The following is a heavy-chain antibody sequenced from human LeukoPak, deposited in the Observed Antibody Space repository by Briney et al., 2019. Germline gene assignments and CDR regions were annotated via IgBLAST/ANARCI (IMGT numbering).Heavy chain of an antibody. CDR2: IYYSGST. CDR1: GGSISSYY. CDR3: ARAGTAMVLDYFDY. V-gene: IGHV4-59*01. D-gene: IGHD5-18*01. Sequence: KPSETLSLTCTVSGGSISSYYWSWIRQPPGKGLEWIGYIYYSGSTNYNPSLKSRVTISVDTSKNQFSLKLSSVTAADTAVYYCARAGTAMVLDYFDYWGQGTLVTVSS. J-gene: IGHJ4*02.